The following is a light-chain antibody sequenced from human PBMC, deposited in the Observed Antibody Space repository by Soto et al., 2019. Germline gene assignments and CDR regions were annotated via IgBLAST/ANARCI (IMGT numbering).Light chain of an antibody. CDR3: QQYGHSPWT. V-gene: IGKV3-20*01. CDR1: QSVSSSY. Sequence: EIVLTQSPGTLSLSPGERATLSCRASQSVSSSYLAWYQQKPGQAPRLLIYGASNRATGIPDRFSGSGSGTDFTLTISRLEPEDFAVYYCQQYGHSPWTFGQGTKVDIK. CDR2: GAS. J-gene: IGKJ1*01.